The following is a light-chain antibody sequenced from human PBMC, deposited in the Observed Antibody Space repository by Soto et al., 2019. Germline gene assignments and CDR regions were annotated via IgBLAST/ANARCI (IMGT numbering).Light chain of an antibody. CDR2: DAS. CDR1: QSVSSNY. V-gene: IGKV3D-20*01. J-gene: IGKJ1*01. CDR3: QQYGSSPWT. Sequence: EIVMTQSPATLSVSPGERATLSCRASQSVSSNYLAWYQQKPGLAPRLLIYDASRRATGIPDRFSGSGSGADFILSISRLEPEDFAVYYCQQYGSSPWTFGQGTMVDIK.